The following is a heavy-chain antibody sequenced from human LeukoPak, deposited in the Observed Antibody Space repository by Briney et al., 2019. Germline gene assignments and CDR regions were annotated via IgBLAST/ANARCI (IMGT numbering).Heavy chain of an antibody. V-gene: IGHV4-34*01. CDR2: INHSETT. Sequence: SETLSLTCAVHGGAFSGYYWTWIRQPPGKGLEWIGEINHSETTTYNPSLKSRVTISVDTSKNQFSLKVNSVTAADTAIYYCARGPSERYYESIGYYYFDYWGQGTLVTVSS. D-gene: IGHD3-22*01. CDR3: ARGPSERYYESIGYYYFDY. CDR1: GGAFSGYY. J-gene: IGHJ4*02.